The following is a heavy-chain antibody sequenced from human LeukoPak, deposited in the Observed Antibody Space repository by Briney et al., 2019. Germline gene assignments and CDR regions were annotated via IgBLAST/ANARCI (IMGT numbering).Heavy chain of an antibody. V-gene: IGHV3-9*01. CDR2: ISWNSGDI. D-gene: IGHD6-19*01. J-gene: IGHJ5*02. CDR3: AKDRRSGWYSGWFNP. Sequence: GGSLRLSCVGSGFSFDDYAMHWARQAPGKGLEWVSSISWNSGDIAHADSVKGRFTISRDNAKNSLYLQMTSLRVEDTALYYCAKDRRSGWYSGWFNPWGQGTQVTVAS. CDR1: GFSFDDYA.